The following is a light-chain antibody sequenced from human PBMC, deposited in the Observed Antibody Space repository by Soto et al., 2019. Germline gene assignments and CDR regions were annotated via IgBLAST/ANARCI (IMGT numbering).Light chain of an antibody. Sequence: DIQVSQSPSSLSAFVGDRVNITCRASQSIGNFLNWYQQKPGTVPKVLIYSASSLRSGVPSRFSGSGFGTEFTLTISSLPLEDFAYYYCQQSYTHPTFGGVTTVEIK. CDR2: SAS. V-gene: IGKV1-39*01. J-gene: IGKJ4*01. CDR1: QSIGNF. CDR3: QQSYTHPT.